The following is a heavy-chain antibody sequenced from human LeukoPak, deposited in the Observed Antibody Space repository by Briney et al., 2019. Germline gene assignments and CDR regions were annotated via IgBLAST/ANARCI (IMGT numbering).Heavy chain of an antibody. CDR2: IYSGGST. Sequence: GGSLRLSCAASGFTVSSNYMSWVRQAPGKGLEWVSVIYSGGSTYYADSVKGRFTISRDNSKNTLYLQMNSLRAEDTAVYYCARDLFGYGDYGDYWGQGTLVTVSS. V-gene: IGHV3-53*01. D-gene: IGHD4-17*01. J-gene: IGHJ4*02. CDR3: ARDLFGYGDYGDY. CDR1: GFTVSSNY.